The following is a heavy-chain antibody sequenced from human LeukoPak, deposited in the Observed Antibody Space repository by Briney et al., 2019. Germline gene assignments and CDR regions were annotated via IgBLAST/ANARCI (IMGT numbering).Heavy chain of an antibody. CDR1: GFTFSSYS. Sequence: GGSLRLSCAASGFTFSSYSMNWVRQAPGKGLEWVSSISSSSSYIYYADSVKGRFTISRDNAKNSLYLQMNSLRAEDTAVYYCARGRGSYLYFDYWGQGTLVTVSS. J-gene: IGHJ4*02. CDR2: ISSSSSYI. D-gene: IGHD1-26*01. CDR3: ARGRGSYLYFDY. V-gene: IGHV3-21*01.